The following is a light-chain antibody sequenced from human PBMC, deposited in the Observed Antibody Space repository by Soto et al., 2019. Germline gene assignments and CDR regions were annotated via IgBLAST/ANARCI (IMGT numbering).Light chain of an antibody. Sequence: DVVMTPSPLSLPVTLGQPASISCRSSERLVHDDGNHYLNWIQQRPGQSPSRLXYKVSNRGSGVSDRFSGSGSGSNLTLKISRVEDEDLVVYFCMQGTHWPPTFGQGTK. V-gene: IGKV2-30*02. CDR1: ERLVHDDGNHY. CDR2: KVS. J-gene: IGKJ1*01. CDR3: MQGTHWPPT.